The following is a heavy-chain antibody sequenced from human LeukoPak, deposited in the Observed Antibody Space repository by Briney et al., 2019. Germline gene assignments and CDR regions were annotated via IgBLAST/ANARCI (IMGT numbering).Heavy chain of an antibody. CDR2: ISAYNGNT. V-gene: IGHV1-18*01. J-gene: IGHJ4*02. CDR3: ARAERGYSYGDY. CDR1: GYTFTSYG. Sequence: ASVKVSCKASGYTFTSYGISWVRQALGQGLEWMGWISAYNGNTNYAQKLQGRVTMTTDTSTSTAYMELRSLRSDDTAVYYCARAERGYSYGDYWGQGTLVTVSS. D-gene: IGHD5-18*01.